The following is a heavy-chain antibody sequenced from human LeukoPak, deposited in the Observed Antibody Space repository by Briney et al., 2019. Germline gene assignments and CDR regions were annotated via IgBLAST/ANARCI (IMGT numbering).Heavy chain of an antibody. CDR1: GGSISSGDYY. V-gene: IGHV4-30-4*08. CDR3: ATLPTGSLAFDY. Sequence: SETLSLTCTVSGGSISSGDYYWSWIRQPPGKGLEWIGYIYYSGSTYYNPSLKSRVTISVDTSKNQFSLKLSSVTAADTAVYYCATLPTGSLAFDYWGQGTLVTVSS. CDR2: IYYSGST. J-gene: IGHJ4*02.